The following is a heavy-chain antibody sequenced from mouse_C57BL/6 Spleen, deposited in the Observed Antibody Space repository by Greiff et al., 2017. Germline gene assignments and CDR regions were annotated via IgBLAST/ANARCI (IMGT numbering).Heavy chain of an antibody. CDR2: IWSGGST. CDR1: GFSLTSYG. CDR3: ARDWSYFDV. D-gene: IGHD4-1*01. Sequence: QVQLQQSGPGLVQPSQSLSITCTVSGFSLTSYGVHWVRQSPGNGLEWLGVIWSGGSTDNNAAFISRLSISKDNSKSQVFFKMNSQQADDTAIYYWARDWSYFDVWGTGTTVTVSA. V-gene: IGHV2-2*01. J-gene: IGHJ1*03.